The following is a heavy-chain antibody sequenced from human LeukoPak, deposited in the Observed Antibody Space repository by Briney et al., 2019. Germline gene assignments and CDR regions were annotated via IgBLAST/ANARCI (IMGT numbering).Heavy chain of an antibody. Sequence: PSETLSLTCTVSGGSISSTSSYYWAWIRQPPGKDMEWIGSIHYSGTTNYNPSLKSRVTISVDTSKNQFSLKLSSVTAADTAVYYCARDSGLRPFDYWGQGTLVTVSS. CDR1: GGSISSTSSYY. J-gene: IGHJ4*02. CDR3: ARDSGLRPFDY. CDR2: IHYSGTT. V-gene: IGHV4-39*07. D-gene: IGHD5-12*01.